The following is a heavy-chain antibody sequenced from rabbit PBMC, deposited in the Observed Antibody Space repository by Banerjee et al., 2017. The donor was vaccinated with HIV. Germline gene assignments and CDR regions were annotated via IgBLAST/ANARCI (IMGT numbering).Heavy chain of an antibody. J-gene: IGHJ6*01. V-gene: IGHV1S7*01. CDR3: ARDTGTSFSSYGMDL. Sequence: QLVESGGGLVQPGGSLKLSCKASGFDFSNYYMNWVRQAPGKGLEWIGYIDPVFGITYYASWVNGRFTISSHNAQNTLHLQLNSLTAADTATYFCARDTGTSFSSYGMDLWGPGTLVT. D-gene: IGHD7-1*01. CDR1: GFDFSNYY. CDR2: IDPVFGIT.